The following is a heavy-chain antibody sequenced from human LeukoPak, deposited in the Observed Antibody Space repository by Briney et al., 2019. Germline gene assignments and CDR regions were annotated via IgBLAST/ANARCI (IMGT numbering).Heavy chain of an antibody. D-gene: IGHD4-17*01. Sequence: GASVKVSCKAFGYTFTSYGMNWVRQAPGQGLEWMGRINTNTGHPTYAQGFTGRFVFSLDTSVSTAYLQISSLKAEDTAVYYCARDEYGEYEPNWGQGTLVTVSS. V-gene: IGHV7-4-1*02. J-gene: IGHJ4*02. CDR1: GYTFTSYG. CDR2: INTNTGHP. CDR3: ARDEYGEYEPN.